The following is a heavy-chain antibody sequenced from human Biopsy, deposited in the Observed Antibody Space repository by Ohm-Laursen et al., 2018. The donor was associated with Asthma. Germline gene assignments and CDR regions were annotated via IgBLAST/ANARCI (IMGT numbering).Heavy chain of an antibody. CDR2: ISWNSATI. V-gene: IGHV3-9*01. CDR1: GFKFDEYT. Sequence: SLRLSCAASGFKFDEYTMHWVRQAPGKGLEWVSGISWNSATIGYADSVEGRFTIPRDNAKNSVFLHMDSLRPEDPAFYYCAKVRSDWVITESFDYWGQGVLVTVSS. CDR3: AKVRSDWVITESFDY. D-gene: IGHD3-22*01. J-gene: IGHJ4*02.